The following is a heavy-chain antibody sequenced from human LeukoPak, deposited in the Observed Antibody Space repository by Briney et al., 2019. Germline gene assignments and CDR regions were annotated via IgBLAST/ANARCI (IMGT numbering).Heavy chain of an antibody. Sequence: ASETLSLTCTVSGASISDYYWSWIRQPPGKGLDWIGYIYYSGSTNYNPSLKSRVTISVDTSKNQFSLKVTSVTAADTAVYYCARDIGGRYYFHYWGQGTLVTVSS. CDR1: GASISDYY. V-gene: IGHV4-59*01. CDR3: ARDIGGRYYFHY. J-gene: IGHJ4*02. D-gene: IGHD3-10*01. CDR2: IYYSGST.